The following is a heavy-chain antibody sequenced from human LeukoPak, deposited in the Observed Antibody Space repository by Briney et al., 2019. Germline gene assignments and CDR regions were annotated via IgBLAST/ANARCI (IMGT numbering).Heavy chain of an antibody. CDR2: INHSGST. CDR1: GGSFSGYY. Sequence: SETLSLTCAVYGGSFSGYYWSWIRQPPGKGLEWIGEINHSGSTNYNPSLKSRVTISVDTTKNQFSLKLSSVTAADTAVYYCARVSTGTLYAFDIWGQGTMVTVSS. V-gene: IGHV4-34*01. CDR3: ARVSTGTLYAFDI. D-gene: IGHD1-1*01. J-gene: IGHJ3*02.